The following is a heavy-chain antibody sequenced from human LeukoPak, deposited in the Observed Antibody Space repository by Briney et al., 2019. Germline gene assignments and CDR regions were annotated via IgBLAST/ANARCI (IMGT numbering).Heavy chain of an antibody. D-gene: IGHD1-26*01. J-gene: IGHJ5*02. CDR1: GDTVSSNSAT. V-gene: IGHV6-1*01. CDR2: TYYGSKRNT. Sequence: SQTLSDTCAISGDTVSSNSATWNWIRQSPSRGLEWLGRTYYGSKRNTDYAVYVKSRVTIYPDTSKDQFSLQLNSVTPEDAAVYYCAREHWEPPISRSFDPWGQGTLVTVAS. CDR3: AREHWEPPISRSFDP.